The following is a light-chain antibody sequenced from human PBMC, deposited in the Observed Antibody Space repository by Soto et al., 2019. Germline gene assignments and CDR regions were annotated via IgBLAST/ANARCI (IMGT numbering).Light chain of an antibody. CDR3: QQFESSET. Sequence: EIVLTQSPGSLSLSPGERATLSCRASQSVSSTFFAWYQQRPGQAPRLLMYGASSRATGIPERFSGSGSGTDFTLTISRLEPEDFGVYYCQQFESSETFGQGTKVEIK. CDR1: QSVSSTF. V-gene: IGKV3-20*01. CDR2: GAS. J-gene: IGKJ1*01.